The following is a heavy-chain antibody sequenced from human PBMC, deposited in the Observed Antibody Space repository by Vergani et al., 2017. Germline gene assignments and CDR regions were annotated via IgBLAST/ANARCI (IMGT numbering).Heavy chain of an antibody. J-gene: IGHJ6*02. CDR1: GDSVSSNSAA. V-gene: IGHV6-1*01. CDR3: ARAGYSSSSVRGYYYYGMDV. Sequence: QVQLQQSGPGLVKPSQTLSLTCAISGDSVSSNSAAWNWIRQSPSRGLEWLGRTYYRSKWYNDYAVSVKSRITINPDTSKNQFSLQLNSVTPEDTAVYYXARAGYSSSSVRGYYYYGMDVWGQGTTVTVSS. CDR2: TYYRSKWYN. D-gene: IGHD6-6*01.